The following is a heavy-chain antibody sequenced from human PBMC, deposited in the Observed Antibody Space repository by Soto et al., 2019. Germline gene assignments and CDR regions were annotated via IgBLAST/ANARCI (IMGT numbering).Heavy chain of an antibody. CDR2: LNPANGDT. J-gene: IGHJ4*02. Sequence: ASAKVSCKASGYTFTRYPIHWVRQAPGQGLEWMGWLNPANGDTGYSQNFQGRVTITRDTSASTAYMEMNSLRSEDTAVYYCARKDYYGSGIYYFDSWGQGTLVTVSS. V-gene: IGHV1-3*01. CDR3: ARKDYYGSGIYYFDS. CDR1: GYTFTRYP. D-gene: IGHD3-10*01.